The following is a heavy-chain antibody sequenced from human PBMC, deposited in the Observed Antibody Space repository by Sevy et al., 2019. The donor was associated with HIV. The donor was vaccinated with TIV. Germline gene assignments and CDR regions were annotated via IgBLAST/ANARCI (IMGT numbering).Heavy chain of an antibody. D-gene: IGHD2-2*01. J-gene: IGHJ5*01. Sequence: GGSLRLSCAASGFIFSSYWMSWVRQAPGKGLEWVANINQDGSEKHYADSVKGRFSISRDNAKNSLYVQMKSLRADDTAVYYCARGGCSSTRCYQVGDWFDSWVQGALVTVSS. CDR1: GFIFSSYW. CDR2: INQDGSEK. CDR3: ARGGCSSTRCYQVGDWFDS. V-gene: IGHV3-7*01.